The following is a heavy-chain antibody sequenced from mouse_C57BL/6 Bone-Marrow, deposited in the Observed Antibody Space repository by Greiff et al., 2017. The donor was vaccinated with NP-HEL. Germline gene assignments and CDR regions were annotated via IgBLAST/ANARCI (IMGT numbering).Heavy chain of an antibody. CDR1: GFSLTSYG. Sequence: VKLVESGPGLVQPSQSLSITCTVSGFSLTSYGVHWVRQSPGTGLEWLGVIWSGGSTDYNAAFISRLSISKDNSKSKVFFKMNSLQADDTAIYYCARNPLYPGYAMDYWGQGTSVTVSS. J-gene: IGHJ4*01. CDR2: IWSGGST. CDR3: ARNPLYPGYAMDY. V-gene: IGHV2-2*01.